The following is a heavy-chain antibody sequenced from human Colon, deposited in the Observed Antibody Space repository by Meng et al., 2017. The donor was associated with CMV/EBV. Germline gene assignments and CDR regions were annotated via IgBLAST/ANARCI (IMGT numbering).Heavy chain of an antibody. V-gene: IGHV3-72*01. CDR2: IRNKANAYST. CDR1: GFIFSDHY. Sequence: GESLKISCAASGFIFSDHYVDWVRQAPGKGLEWVGRIRNKANAYSTEYAAFVKGRFTISRDDSENSLYLQMNSLKIEDTAVYYCTRESLGAARQKGQKGYYGMDVWGQGTTVTVSS. J-gene: IGHJ6*02. CDR3: TRESLGAARQKGQKGYYGMDV. D-gene: IGHD6-6*01.